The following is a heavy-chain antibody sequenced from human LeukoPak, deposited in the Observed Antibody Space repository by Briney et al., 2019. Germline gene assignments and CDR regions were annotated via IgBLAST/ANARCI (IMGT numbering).Heavy chain of an antibody. CDR3: AGLPDYYDSSGYNWFDP. V-gene: IGHV4-39*01. Sequence: PSETLSLTCTVSGGFISSSSYYWGWIRQPPGKGLEWIGTIYYSGSTYYNPSLKSRVTISVDTSKNQFSLKLSSVTAADTAVYYCAGLPDYYDSSGYNWFDPWGQGTLVTVSS. CDR2: IYYSGST. CDR1: GGFISSSSYY. J-gene: IGHJ5*02. D-gene: IGHD3-22*01.